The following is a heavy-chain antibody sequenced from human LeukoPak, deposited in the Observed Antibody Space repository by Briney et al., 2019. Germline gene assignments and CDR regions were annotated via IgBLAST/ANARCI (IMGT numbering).Heavy chain of an antibody. CDR2: IYPGDSDT. D-gene: IGHD2-21*01. J-gene: IGHJ4*02. CDR1: GYSFTTYW. V-gene: IGHV5-51*01. CDR3: ARVLIRGDEVDY. Sequence: GESLKISCKSSGYSFTTYWIAWVRQMPGKGLEWMGIIYPGDSDTRYSPSFQGQVTISADKSISTAYLQWTSLKASDSAMYYCARVLIRGDEVDYWGQGTLVTVSS.